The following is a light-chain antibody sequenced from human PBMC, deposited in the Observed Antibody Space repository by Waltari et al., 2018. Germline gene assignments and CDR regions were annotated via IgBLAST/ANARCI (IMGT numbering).Light chain of an antibody. CDR2: KDK. Sequence: QQLPGTAPELLIYKDKQRPSGVPARFSGAKSGTSASLDIGGLQSEGEADYYCAAWDDSLAGVVVGGGTHLPVL. CDR3: AAWDDSLAGVV. V-gene: IGLV1-44*01. J-gene: IGLJ7*01.